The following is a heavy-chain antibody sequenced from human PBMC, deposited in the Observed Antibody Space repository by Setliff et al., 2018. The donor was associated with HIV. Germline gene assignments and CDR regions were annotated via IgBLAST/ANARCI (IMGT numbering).Heavy chain of an antibody. CDR3: ARQVGSQYSYWAYYFDS. V-gene: IGHV4-38-2*01. CDR2: IYHSATT. D-gene: IGHD5-18*01. Sequence: KPSETLSLTCAVSGSFINSDYWGWIRQPPGKGLEWIGSIYHSATTYYNPSLWGRVTISVDTSKNQVSLKLNSMTAADTAVYYCARQVGSQYSYWAYYFDSWGQGALVTVSS. J-gene: IGHJ4*02. CDR1: GSFINSDY.